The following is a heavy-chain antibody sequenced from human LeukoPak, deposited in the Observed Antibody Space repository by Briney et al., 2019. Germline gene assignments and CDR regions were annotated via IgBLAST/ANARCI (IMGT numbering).Heavy chain of an antibody. Sequence: ASVKVSCKASGYTFTSYAMHWVRQAPGQRLEWMGWINAGNGNTKYSQGFQGRVTITRDTSASTAYMELSSLRSEDMAVYYCARERKGRLLWFGELFFDYWGQGTLVTVSS. V-gene: IGHV1-3*03. CDR1: GYTFTSYA. J-gene: IGHJ4*02. CDR2: INAGNGNT. D-gene: IGHD3-10*01. CDR3: ARERKGRLLWFGELFFDY.